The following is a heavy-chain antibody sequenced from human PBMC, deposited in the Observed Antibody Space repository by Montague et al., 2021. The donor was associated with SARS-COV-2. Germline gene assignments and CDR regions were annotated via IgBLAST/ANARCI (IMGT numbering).Heavy chain of an antibody. J-gene: IGHJ6*02. Sequence: SETLSLTCAVYGRSFSVHYWTWIRQPPGKGLEWIGQINQSGSTKYNPSLKSRVTISIDTSKNQFSLKMTSMTAADTGVYYCARYRRRFAEIYDTYYDYGLNVWGQGTMVTVFS. CDR1: GRSFSVHY. V-gene: IGHV4-34*01. CDR3: ARYRRRFAEIYDTYYDYGLNV. CDR2: INQSGST. D-gene: IGHD3-10*01.